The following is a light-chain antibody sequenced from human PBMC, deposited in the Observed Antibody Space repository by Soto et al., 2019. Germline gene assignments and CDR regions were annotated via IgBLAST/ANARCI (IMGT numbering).Light chain of an antibody. CDR3: QQSYSTPPVT. V-gene: IGKV1-39*01. J-gene: IGKJ1*01. Sequence: DIQMTQSPSSLSASVGDRVTITCRASQSITRNLVWYQQKPGKAPKLLIYAASSLQSGVPSRFSGSGSGTDFTLTISSLQPEDFATYYCQQSYSTPPVTFGQGTKVEIK. CDR2: AAS. CDR1: QSITRN.